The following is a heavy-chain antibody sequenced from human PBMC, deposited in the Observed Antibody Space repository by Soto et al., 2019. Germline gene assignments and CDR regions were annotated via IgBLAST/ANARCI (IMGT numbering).Heavy chain of an antibody. D-gene: IGHD3-10*01. V-gene: IGHV4-59*01. CDR3: ARGRITMVRGAPDFLFDY. CDR1: GGSISSYY. Sequence: SETLSLTCTVSGGSISSYYWSWIRQPPGKGLEWIGYIYYSGSTNYNPSLKSRVTISVDTSKNQFSLKLSSVTAADTAVYYCARGRITMVRGAPDFLFDYWGQGTLVTVSS. CDR2: IYYSGST. J-gene: IGHJ4*02.